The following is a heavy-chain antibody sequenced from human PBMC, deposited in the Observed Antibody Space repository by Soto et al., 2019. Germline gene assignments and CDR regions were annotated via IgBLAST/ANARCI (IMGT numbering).Heavy chain of an antibody. CDR1: GYTFTSYG. CDR2: ISAYSGNT. CDR3: ASFGPTIPGSQQMNFDY. V-gene: IGHV1-18*01. J-gene: IGHJ4*02. D-gene: IGHD3-10*01. Sequence: GASVKVSCKASGYTFTSYGISWVRQAPGQGLEWMGWISAYSGNTNYAQKLQGRVTMARDTSISTAYMELSRLRSDDTAVYYCASFGPTIPGSQQMNFDYWGQGTLVTVSS.